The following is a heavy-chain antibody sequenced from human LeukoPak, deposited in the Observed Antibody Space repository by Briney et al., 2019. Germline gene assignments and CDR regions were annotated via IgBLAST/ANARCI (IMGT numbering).Heavy chain of an antibody. J-gene: IGHJ4*02. D-gene: IGHD3-10*01. Sequence: GGSLRLSCAASGFTFSSYAMSWVRQAPGKGLEWVSAISGSGGSTYYADSAKGRFTISRDNSKNTLYLQMNSLGAEDTAVYYCAKDGTYYYGSGNFDYWGQGTLVTVSS. V-gene: IGHV3-23*01. CDR1: GFTFSSYA. CDR3: AKDGTYYYGSGNFDY. CDR2: ISGSGGST.